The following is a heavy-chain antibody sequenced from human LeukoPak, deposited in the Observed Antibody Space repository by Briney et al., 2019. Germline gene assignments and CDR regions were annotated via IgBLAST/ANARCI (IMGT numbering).Heavy chain of an antibody. CDR1: GGSISSGDYY. CDR2: IYYSGST. CDR3: ARGTPELWFGDYYFDY. Sequence: SETLSLTCTVSGGSISSGDYYWSWIRQPPGRGLEWIGYIYYSGSTYYNPSLKSRVTISVDRSKNQFSLKLSSVTAADTAVYYCARGTPELWFGDYYFDYWGQGTLVTVSS. J-gene: IGHJ4*02. V-gene: IGHV4-30-4*01. D-gene: IGHD3-10*01.